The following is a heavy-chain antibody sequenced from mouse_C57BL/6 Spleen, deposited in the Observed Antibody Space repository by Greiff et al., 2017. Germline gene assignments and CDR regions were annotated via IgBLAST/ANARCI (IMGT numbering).Heavy chain of an antibody. V-gene: IGHV1-82*01. Sequence: QVQLQQSGPELVKPGASVKISCKASGYAFSSSWMNWVKQRPGKGLEWIGRIYPGDGDTNYNGKFKGKATLTADKSSSTAYMQLSSLTSEDSAVYFCARESNWDNFDVWGTGTTVTVSS. CDR2: IYPGDGDT. J-gene: IGHJ1*03. D-gene: IGHD4-1*01. CDR1: GYAFSSSW. CDR3: ARESNWDNFDV.